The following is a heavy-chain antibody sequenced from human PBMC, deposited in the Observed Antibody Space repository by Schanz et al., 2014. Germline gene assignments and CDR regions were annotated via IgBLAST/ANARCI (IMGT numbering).Heavy chain of an antibody. J-gene: IGHJ4*02. D-gene: IGHD3-9*01. Sequence: EVQLVESGGGLAQPGGSLRLSCAASGITFSGYSMNWVRQAPGKGLEWVSSLSGDGGTTHYADSVKGRFTISRDSSKNTLYLQMNSLRADDTAVYYCAKHVRSLTGNDYWGQGTLVTVSS. CDR3: AKHVRSLTGNDY. CDR1: GITFSGYS. V-gene: IGHV3-23*04. CDR2: LSGDGGTT.